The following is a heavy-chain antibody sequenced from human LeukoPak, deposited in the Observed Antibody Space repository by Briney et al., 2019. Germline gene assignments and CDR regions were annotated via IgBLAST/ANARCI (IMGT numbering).Heavy chain of an antibody. CDR1: GYTFTSYA. CDR2: INAGNGNT. CDR3: ARVSSVNYYGSGSYYTFDY. J-gene: IGHJ4*02. Sequence: RASVKVSCKASGYTFTSYAMHWVRQAPGQRLEWMGWINAGNGNTKYSQKFQGRVTITRDTSASTAYMELSSLRSEDTAVYYCARVSSVNYYGSGSYYTFDYWGQGTLVTASS. D-gene: IGHD3-10*01. V-gene: IGHV1-3*01.